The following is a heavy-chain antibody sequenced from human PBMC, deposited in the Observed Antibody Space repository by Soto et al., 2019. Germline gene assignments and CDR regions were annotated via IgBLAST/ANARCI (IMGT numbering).Heavy chain of an antibody. CDR2: ISYDGSDK. V-gene: IGHV3-30*18. J-gene: IGHJ5*02. CDR1: GFTFSSYG. Sequence: QVQLVESEGGVVQPGRSLKLSCAASGFTFSSYGMHWVCQAPGKGLEWVAVISYDGSDKYYADSVKGRFTISRDDSKNTLYLQMNSLRAEVTAVYYCAKTAGYDYVWGSSGLDPWGQGTLVTVSS. CDR3: AKTAGYDYVWGSSGLDP. D-gene: IGHD3-16*01.